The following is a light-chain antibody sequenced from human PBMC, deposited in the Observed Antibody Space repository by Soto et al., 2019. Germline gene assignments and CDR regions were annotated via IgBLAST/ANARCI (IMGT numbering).Light chain of an antibody. CDR2: DNN. J-gene: IGLJ2*01. Sequence: QSVLTQPPSASGSPGQSVIISCAGSSSDIGAYDYVSWFQQHPGKAPKLLIYDNNKRPSGIPDRFSGSKSGTSGTLDITGLQTGDEADYYCATWDGSLPAEVFGGGTQLTVL. V-gene: IGLV1-51*01. CDR1: SSDIGAYDY. CDR3: ATWDGSLPAEV.